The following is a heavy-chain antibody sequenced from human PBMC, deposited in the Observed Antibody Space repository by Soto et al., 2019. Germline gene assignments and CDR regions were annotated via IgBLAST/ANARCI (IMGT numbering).Heavy chain of an antibody. CDR3: ARVMDYDFWSGYLSGLYYYYGMDV. Sequence: GASVKVSCKASGGTFSSYAISWVRQAPGQGLEWMGGIIPIFGTANYAQKFQGRVTITADESTSTAYMELSSLRSEDTAVYYCARVMDYDFWSGYLSGLYYYYGMDVWGQGTTVTVSS. CDR2: IIPIFGTA. J-gene: IGHJ6*02. CDR1: GGTFSSYA. V-gene: IGHV1-69*13. D-gene: IGHD3-3*01.